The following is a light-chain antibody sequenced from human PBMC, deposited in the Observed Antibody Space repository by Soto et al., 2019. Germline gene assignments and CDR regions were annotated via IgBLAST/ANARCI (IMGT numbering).Light chain of an antibody. CDR2: AAS. Sequence: EIVMTQSPSTLSASLGARPTLSRRASQRISDYLAWYQQKPGQAPKLLIYAASTLQSGVPSRFSGSGSGTEFTLTISSLQSEDFAAYYCQQHNNYPRTFGGGTQVDIK. CDR1: QRISDY. V-gene: IGKV1-9*01. CDR3: QQHNNYPRT. J-gene: IGKJ4*01.